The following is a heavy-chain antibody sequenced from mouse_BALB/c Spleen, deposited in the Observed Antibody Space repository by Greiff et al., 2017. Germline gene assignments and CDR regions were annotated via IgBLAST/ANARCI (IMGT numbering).Heavy chain of an antibody. Sequence: DVMLVESGGGLVKPGGSLKLSCAASGFTFSSYAMSWVRQTPEKRLEWVASISSGGSTYYPDSVKGRFTISRDNARNILYLQMSSLRSEDTAMYYCARRHSGGWFAYWGQGTLVTVSA. CDR3: ARRHSGGWFAY. J-gene: IGHJ3*01. CDR1: GFTFSSYA. D-gene: IGHD1-3*01. CDR2: ISSGGST. V-gene: IGHV5-6-5*01.